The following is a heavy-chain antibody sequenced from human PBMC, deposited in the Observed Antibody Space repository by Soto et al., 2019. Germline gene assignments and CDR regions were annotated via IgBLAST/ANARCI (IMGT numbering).Heavy chain of an antibody. J-gene: IGHJ4*02. V-gene: IGHV5-10-1*01. CDR1: GYNFISYW. CDR3: KKQVGHQPMGD. CDR2: IDPSDSYT. D-gene: IGHD2-2*01. Sequence: ESLKISCKASGYNFISYWINWVRQKPGKGLEWMGRIDPSDSYTNYSPSFQGHVTISADKSISTAYLQWSSLKASDTAMYYCKKQVGHQPMGDWGQGTLVTVSS.